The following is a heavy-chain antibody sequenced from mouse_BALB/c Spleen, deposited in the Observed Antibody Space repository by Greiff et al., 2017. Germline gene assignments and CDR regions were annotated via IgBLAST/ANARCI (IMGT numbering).Heavy chain of an antibody. D-gene: IGHD2-1*01. Sequence: EVQLQQSGPELMKPGASVKISCKASGYSFTSYYMHWVKQSHGKSLEWIGYIDPFNGGTSYNLKFKGKATLTVDKSSSTAYMHLSSLTSEDSAVYYCARLSNGNYGAYWGQGTLVTVSA. CDR3: ARLSNGNYGAY. CDR2: IDPFNGGT. J-gene: IGHJ3*01. CDR1: GYSFTSYY. V-gene: IGHV1S135*01.